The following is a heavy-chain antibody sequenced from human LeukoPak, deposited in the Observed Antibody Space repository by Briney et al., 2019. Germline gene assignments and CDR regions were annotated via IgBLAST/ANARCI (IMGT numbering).Heavy chain of an antibody. Sequence: ASVKVSCKASGYTFTSYGISWVRQAPGQGLEWMGWISAYNGNTNYAQKLQGRVTMTTDTSTSTAYMELSRLRSDDTAVYYCASGSSYDSSGRGFDYWGQGTLVTVSS. CDR3: ASGSSYDSSGRGFDY. J-gene: IGHJ4*02. D-gene: IGHD3-22*01. CDR2: ISAYNGNT. V-gene: IGHV1-18*01. CDR1: GYTFTSYG.